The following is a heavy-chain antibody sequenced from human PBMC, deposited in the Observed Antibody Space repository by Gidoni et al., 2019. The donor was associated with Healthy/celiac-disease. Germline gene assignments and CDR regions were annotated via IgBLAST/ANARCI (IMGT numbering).Heavy chain of an antibody. Sequence: QVQLVQSGAEVKKPGASVKVSCKASGYTFTSYGISWVRQAPGQWLEWMGWNSAYKCNTNYAQKLQGRVTMTTDTSTSTAYMELRSLRSDDTAVYYCARDGPQLLWFGEFPPSLYGMDVWGQGTTVTVSS. CDR1: GYTFTSYG. D-gene: IGHD3-10*01. J-gene: IGHJ6*02. V-gene: IGHV1-18*01. CDR3: ARDGPQLLWFGEFPPSLYGMDV. CDR2: NSAYKCNT.